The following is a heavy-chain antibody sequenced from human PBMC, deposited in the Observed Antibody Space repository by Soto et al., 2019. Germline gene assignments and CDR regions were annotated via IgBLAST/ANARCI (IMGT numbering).Heavy chain of an antibody. V-gene: IGHV4-4*02. CDR2: ISHSGST. CDR3: AARHFWSGPWTETRLDY. D-gene: IGHD3-3*02. CDR1: GDFINSSHW. J-gene: IGHJ4*02. Sequence: PSETLSLTCAVSGDFINSSHWWNWVRQPPGKGLEWIGQISHSGSTNYNPSLTSRVNKSVDKSKNHFSLKLTSVTAADTAVYYCAARHFWSGPWTETRLDYWGQGTLVTVSS.